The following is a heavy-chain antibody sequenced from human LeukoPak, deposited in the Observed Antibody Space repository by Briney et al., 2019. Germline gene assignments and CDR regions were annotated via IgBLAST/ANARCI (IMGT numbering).Heavy chain of an antibody. CDR2: IETGTGNP. CDR1: GYTFTRYA. CDR3: VRDGDGNLDS. J-gene: IGHJ4*02. Sequence: ASVKVSCKASGYTFTRYAINWVRQAPGQGLEWMGWIETGTGNPTHAQDFTGRFVFSLDTSVTTAYLQISSLKTDDTAVYYCVRDGDGNLDSWGQGALVTVSS. V-gene: IGHV7-4-1*02. D-gene: IGHD2-21*02.